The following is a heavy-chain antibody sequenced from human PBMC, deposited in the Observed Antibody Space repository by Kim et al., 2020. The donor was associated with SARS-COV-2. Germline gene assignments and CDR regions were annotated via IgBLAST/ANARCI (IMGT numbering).Heavy chain of an antibody. Sequence: GSPHNADSVGGRFTRSRDNSKNTLYLQMNSLRVEDTAMYYCVRDALLIYWGQGALVTVSS. V-gene: IGHV3-53*01. D-gene: IGHD1-26*01. J-gene: IGHJ4*02. CDR3: VRDALLIY. CDR2: GSP.